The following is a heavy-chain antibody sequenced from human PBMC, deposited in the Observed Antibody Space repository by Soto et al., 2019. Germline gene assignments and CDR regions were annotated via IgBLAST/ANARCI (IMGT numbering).Heavy chain of an antibody. CDR1: GFTFTNFW. Sequence: GGSLRLSCAASGFTFTNFWMAWVRQTPGKGLECVANINQDGSVRRYVVSVRGRFTISRDNAKKSLALQMNSLRVEDSAIYYCTRDPSYGAYDSWGQGTLVTVSS. V-gene: IGHV3-7*04. D-gene: IGHD4-17*01. CDR2: INQDGSVR. J-gene: IGHJ4*02. CDR3: TRDPSYGAYDS.